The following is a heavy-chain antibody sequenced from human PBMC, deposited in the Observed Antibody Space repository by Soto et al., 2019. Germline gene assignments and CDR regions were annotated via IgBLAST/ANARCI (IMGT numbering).Heavy chain of an antibody. CDR1: GGTFSSYA. CDR2: IIPIFGTA. V-gene: IGHV1-69*13. CDR3: ARDYSNALDY. J-gene: IGHJ4*02. D-gene: IGHD4-4*01. Sequence: ASVKVSCKASGGTFSSYAISWVRQAPGQGLEWMGGIIPIFGTANYAQKFQGRVTITADESTSTAYMEPSSLRSEDTAVYYCARDYSNALDYWGQGTLVTVSS.